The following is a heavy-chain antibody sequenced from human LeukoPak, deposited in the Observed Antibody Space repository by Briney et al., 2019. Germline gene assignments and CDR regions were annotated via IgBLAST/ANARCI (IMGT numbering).Heavy chain of an antibody. J-gene: IGHJ4*02. Sequence: GASVKVSCKASGYTFTNYGISWVRQAPGQGLEWMGWISAYNGNTNYAQKLQGRVTMTTDTSTSTAYMELRSLRSDDTAVYYCAKTNNYYDSSGYYYYFDYWGQGTLVTVSS. V-gene: IGHV1-18*01. D-gene: IGHD3-22*01. CDR3: AKTNNYYDSSGYYYYFDY. CDR2: ISAYNGNT. CDR1: GYTFTNYG.